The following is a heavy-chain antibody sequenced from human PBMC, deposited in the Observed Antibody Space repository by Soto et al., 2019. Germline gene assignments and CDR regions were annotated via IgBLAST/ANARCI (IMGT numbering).Heavy chain of an antibody. V-gene: IGHV3-30*18. J-gene: IGHJ6*03. D-gene: IGHD2-2*01. CDR2: ISYDGSNK. CDR3: AKAVRVPAAYQYMDV. CDR1: GFTFSSYG. Sequence: GGSLRLSCAASGFTFSSYGMHWVRQAPGKGLEWVAVISYDGSNKYYADSVKGRFTISRDISKNTLYLPMNSLRAEDTAVYYCAKAVRVPAAYQYMDVWGKGTTVTVSS.